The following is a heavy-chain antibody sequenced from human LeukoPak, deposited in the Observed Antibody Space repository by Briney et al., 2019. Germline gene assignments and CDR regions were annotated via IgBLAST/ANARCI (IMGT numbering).Heavy chain of an antibody. CDR2: ISNDGSNK. V-gene: IGHV3-30*18. D-gene: IGHD2-15*01. Sequence: GGSVRLSCAASGFTFSTYGMHWVRQAPAKGPEWVGVISNDGSNKYHAESVKGRFTISRDNSKNTLYLQMNSLRAEDTAVYYCAKDEGHCSGGSCYRQDYWGQGTLVTVSS. CDR1: GFTFSTYG. J-gene: IGHJ4*02. CDR3: AKDEGHCSGGSCYRQDY.